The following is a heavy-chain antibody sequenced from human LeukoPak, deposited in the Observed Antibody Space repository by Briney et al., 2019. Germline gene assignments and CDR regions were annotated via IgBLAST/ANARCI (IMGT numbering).Heavy chain of an antibody. CDR2: INGDATIT. D-gene: IGHD3-3*01. CDR1: GFTFSNYW. CDR3: ARVAYDFWSGFLTY. J-gene: IGHJ4*02. V-gene: IGHV3-74*01. Sequence: GGSLRLSCAASGFTFSNYWMHWVRQVPGKGLVWVSRINGDATITAYADSEKGRFTIFRDNAKNTLFLQMNNLRAEDTAVYYCARVAYDFWSGFLTYWGQGTLVTVSS.